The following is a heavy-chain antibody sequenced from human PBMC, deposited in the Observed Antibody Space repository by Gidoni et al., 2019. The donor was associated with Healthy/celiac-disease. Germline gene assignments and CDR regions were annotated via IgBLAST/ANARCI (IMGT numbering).Heavy chain of an antibody. CDR3: RFGELNGTHAFDI. D-gene: IGHD3-10*01. CDR1: GGSFSGYY. V-gene: IGHV4-34*01. CDR2: INHSGST. J-gene: IGHJ3*02. Sequence: QVQLQQWGAGLLKPSETLSLTCAVYGGSFSGYYWSWIRQPPGKGLEWIGEINHSGSTNYNPSLKSRVTISVDTSKNQFSLKLSSVTAADTAVYYCRFGELNGTHAFDIWGQGTMVTVSS.